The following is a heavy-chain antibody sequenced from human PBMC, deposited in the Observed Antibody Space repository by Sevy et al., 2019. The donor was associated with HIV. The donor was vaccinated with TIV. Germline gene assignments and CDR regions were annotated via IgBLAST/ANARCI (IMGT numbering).Heavy chain of an antibody. V-gene: IGHV3-48*01. Sequence: GGSLRLSCAASGFTFTIYSMNWVRQAPGKGLEWVSYISNSGSTIYYADSVKDRFTISRDNAKNSLYLQMNSLRAEDTAVYYCAREGTGTQVLGYFDLWGRGTLVTVSS. CDR3: AREGTGTQVLGYFDL. J-gene: IGHJ2*01. CDR1: GFTFTIYS. D-gene: IGHD1-1*01. CDR2: ISNSGSTI.